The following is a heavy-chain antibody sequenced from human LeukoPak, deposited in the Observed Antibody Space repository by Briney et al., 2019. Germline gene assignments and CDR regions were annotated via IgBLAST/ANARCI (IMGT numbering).Heavy chain of an antibody. Sequence: ASVKVSCRASGYTFTTYYMHWVRQAPGQGLEWMGIVNPTSGTTNYAQQFQGRVTMTRDTSTRTVYMELSSLRSEDTAVYYCASNPESYSSSGLDYWGQGTLVTVSS. CDR3: ASNPESYSSSGLDY. CDR2: VNPTSGTT. CDR1: GYTFTTYY. V-gene: IGHV1-46*01. D-gene: IGHD6-6*01. J-gene: IGHJ4*02.